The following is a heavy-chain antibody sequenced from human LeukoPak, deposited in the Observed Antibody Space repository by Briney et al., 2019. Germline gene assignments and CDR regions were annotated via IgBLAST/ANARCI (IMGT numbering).Heavy chain of an antibody. D-gene: IGHD3-9*01. Sequence: AETLSLTCSVQISFVRSGNSYFSWIPEPPGRVLEGIGYIYYTGTTYYNPSPKSRVTISVDTSKNQFSLKLSSVTAADTAVYYCATVNDILMGYHLDYWGQGILVTVSS. V-gene: IGHV4-61*01. CDR3: ATVNDILMGYHLDY. J-gene: IGHJ4*02. CDR2: IYYTGTT. CDR1: ISFVRSGNSY.